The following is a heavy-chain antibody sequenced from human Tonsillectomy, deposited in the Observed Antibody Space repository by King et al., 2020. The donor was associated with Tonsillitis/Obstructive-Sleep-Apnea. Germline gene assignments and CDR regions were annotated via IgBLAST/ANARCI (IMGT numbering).Heavy chain of an antibody. CDR3: ARGGGGTTSGAFDI. CDR1: VFTFSSYS. Sequence: VQLVESGGGLVKPGGSLRLSCAASVFTFSSYSMNWVRQAPGKGLEWVSSISSRSSYIYYADSVTGRCTISRDNAKNSLYLQMNSLRAEDTAVYYCARGGGGTTSGAFDIWGQGTMVTVSS. CDR2: ISSRSSYI. J-gene: IGHJ3*02. D-gene: IGHD1-7*01. V-gene: IGHV3-21*01.